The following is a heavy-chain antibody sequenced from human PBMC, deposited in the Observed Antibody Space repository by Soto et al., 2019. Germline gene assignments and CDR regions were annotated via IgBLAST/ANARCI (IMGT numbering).Heavy chain of an antibody. Sequence: PGGSLRLSCSASGFTFSSYVMHWVRQAPGRGLEYLSAISSNGGSTYYADSVKGRFTISRDNSKNTLYLQMNSLRADDTAVYYCVNTLSRSGATTDVDYWGQGT. CDR1: GFTFSSYV. J-gene: IGHJ4*02. CDR2: ISSNGGST. V-gene: IGHV3-64D*06. CDR3: VNTLSRSGATTDVDY. D-gene: IGHD1-1*01.